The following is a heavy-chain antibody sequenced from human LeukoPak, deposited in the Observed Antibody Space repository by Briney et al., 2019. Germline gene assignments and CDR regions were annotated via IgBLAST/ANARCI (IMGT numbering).Heavy chain of an antibody. V-gene: IGHV4-59*01. CDR3: ARVDYCSGGSCNPYFDY. J-gene: IGHJ4*02. D-gene: IGHD2-15*01. CDR2: IYYSGST. Sequence: SETLSLTCTVSGGSMNGYYWSWIRQPPGKGLEWIGYIYYSGSTNYNPSLKSRVTISVDTSKNQFSPKLSSVTPADTAVYYCARVDYCSGGSCNPYFDYWGQGTLVTVSS. CDR1: GGSMNGYY.